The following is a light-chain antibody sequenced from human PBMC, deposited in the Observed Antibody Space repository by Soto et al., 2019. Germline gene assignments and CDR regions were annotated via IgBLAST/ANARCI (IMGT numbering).Light chain of an antibody. J-gene: IGKJ1*01. CDR1: QSVSSK. CDR2: GAS. Sequence: EIVMTQSPATLSVSPGEGATLSCRASQSVSSKLAWYQQKPGQAPRLLIYGASTRATGIPARFSGSGSGTEFTLTISRLELEDFAVYYCQQYGSLSWTFGQGTKV. V-gene: IGKV3-15*01. CDR3: QQYGSLSWT.